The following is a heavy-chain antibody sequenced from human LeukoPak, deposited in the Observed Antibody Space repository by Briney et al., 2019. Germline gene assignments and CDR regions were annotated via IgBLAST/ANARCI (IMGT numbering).Heavy chain of an antibody. CDR3: ARAGLDYYGSGSYYKRNPFDY. D-gene: IGHD3-10*01. J-gene: IGHJ4*02. CDR1: GGSFSGYY. Sequence: NASETLSLTCAVYGGSFSGYYWSWIRQPPGKGLEWIGEINHSGSTNYNPSLKSRVTISVDTSKNQFSLKLSSVTAADTAVYYCARAGLDYYGSGSYYKRNPFDYWGQGTLVTVSS. CDR2: INHSGST. V-gene: IGHV4-34*01.